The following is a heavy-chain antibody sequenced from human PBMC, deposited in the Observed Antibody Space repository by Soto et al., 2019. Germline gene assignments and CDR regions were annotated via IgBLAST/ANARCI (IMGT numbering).Heavy chain of an antibody. V-gene: IGHV3-33*01. CDR2: IWYDGSKK. CDR1: GFTFSSYG. CDR3: ARFFGSVAGGAFDI. D-gene: IGHD2-15*01. Sequence: PGGSLRLSCAASGFTFSSYGMHWVRQAPGKGLEWVAVIWYDGSKKYYVDSVKGRFTISRDNSKNTLYLQMNSLRAEDTAVYYCARFFGSVAGGAFDIWGQGTLVTVSS. J-gene: IGHJ3*02.